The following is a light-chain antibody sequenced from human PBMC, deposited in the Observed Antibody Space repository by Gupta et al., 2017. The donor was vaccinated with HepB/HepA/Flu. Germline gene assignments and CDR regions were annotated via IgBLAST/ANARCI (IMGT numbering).Light chain of an antibody. CDR2: DNN. V-gene: IGLV3-21*03. CDR1: NIGSKS. J-gene: IGLJ2*01. Sequence: SYVLTQPPSVSVAPGKTARITCGGNNIGSKSVHWYQQKPGQAPVLVVYDNNDRPSGIPARFSGSNSGNTATLTISRVEAGDEADFYCHVWDSSSDPHEVFGGGTKLTVL. CDR3: HVWDSSSDPHEV.